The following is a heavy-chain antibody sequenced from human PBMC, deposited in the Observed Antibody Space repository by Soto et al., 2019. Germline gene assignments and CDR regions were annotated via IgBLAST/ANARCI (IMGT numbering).Heavy chain of an antibody. J-gene: IGHJ4*02. V-gene: IGHV3-30*04. CDR2: ISYDGRDE. Sequence: QVQLVESGGGVVQPGRSLRLSCAASGFTFSSYAVQWVRQAPGKGLEWVAIISYDGRDEDYADSVKGRFTISRDNSRSTLYLQMNSLRPEDTAVYYCAKGRGYSGYFNGETDSWGQGLLVTVSS. CDR1: GFTFSSYA. CDR3: AKGRGYSGYFNGETDS. D-gene: IGHD5-12*01.